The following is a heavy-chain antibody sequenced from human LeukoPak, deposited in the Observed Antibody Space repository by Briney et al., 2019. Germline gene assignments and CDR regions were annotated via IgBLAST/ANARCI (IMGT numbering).Heavy chain of an antibody. Sequence: GGSLRLSCAASGFTFSRHWMHWVRQAPGKGLVWVSRINSDGSSTSYADPVKGRFTISRDNSKNTLYLQMNSLRAEDTAVYFCARDQTYCSGGSCCLDYWGQGTLVTVSS. CDR2: INSDGSST. D-gene: IGHD2-15*01. J-gene: IGHJ4*02. V-gene: IGHV3-74*01. CDR3: ARDQTYCSGGSCCLDY. CDR1: GFTFSRHW.